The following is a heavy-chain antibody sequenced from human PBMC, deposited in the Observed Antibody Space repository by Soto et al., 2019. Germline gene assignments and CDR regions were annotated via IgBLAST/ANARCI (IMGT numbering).Heavy chain of an antibody. D-gene: IGHD3-22*01. Sequence: GASLKISCKGSGYSFTSFWIGWVRQMPGKGLQWMGIIYPGDSDTTYSPSFQGQVTISVDKSISTAYLQWSSLKASDTAMYYCARLYYNDRSGSGYFEYWGQGTLVTVSS. CDR2: IYPGDSDT. CDR3: ARLYYNDRSGSGYFEY. J-gene: IGHJ4*02. CDR1: GYSFTSFW. V-gene: IGHV5-51*01.